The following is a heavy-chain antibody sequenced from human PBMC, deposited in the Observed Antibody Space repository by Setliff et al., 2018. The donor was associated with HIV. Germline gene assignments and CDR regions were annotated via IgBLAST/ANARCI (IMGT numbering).Heavy chain of an antibody. Sequence: LSLTCTVSDDSISSNYWSWIRQSAGKGLEWVGRIYTGGRTNYNPSLKGRVTMSVDTSKNQFPLNLSSVTAADAAVYYCARDRMPMASWVPDKWGQGTLVTVSS. V-gene: IGHV4-4*07. CDR3: ARDRMPMASWVPDK. CDR2: IYTGGRT. CDR1: DDSISSNY. J-gene: IGHJ4*02. D-gene: IGHD2-2*01.